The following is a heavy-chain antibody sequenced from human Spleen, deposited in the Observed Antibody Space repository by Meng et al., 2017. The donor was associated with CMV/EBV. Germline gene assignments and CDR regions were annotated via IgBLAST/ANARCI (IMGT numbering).Heavy chain of an antibody. D-gene: IGHD3-9*01. J-gene: IGHJ6*02. Sequence: ASVKVSCKASGYTFTSYDINWVRQATGQGLEWMGWMNPNSGNTGYAQKFQGRVTMPRNTSISTAYMELSSLRSEATAVYYCARSVPVNYDILTYYGMDVWGQGTTVTVSS. CDR1: GYTFTSYD. CDR3: ARSVPVNYDILTYYGMDV. V-gene: IGHV1-8*01. CDR2: MNPNSGNT.